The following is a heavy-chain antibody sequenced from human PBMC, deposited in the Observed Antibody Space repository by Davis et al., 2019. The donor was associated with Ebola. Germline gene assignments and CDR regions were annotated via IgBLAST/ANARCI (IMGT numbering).Heavy chain of an antibody. V-gene: IGHV3-7*03. CDR1: GFTFNRYW. CDR2: IKEDGSEK. CDR3: ARVSVPAALVPIDYYAMDV. Sequence: PGGSLRLSCAASGFTFNRYWMSWVRQAPGKGLQWVANIKEDGSEKYYVDSVKCRFTISRDNAKNSLYLQMNSLRAEDTAVYYCARVSVPAALVPIDYYAMDVWGQGTTVTVSS. J-gene: IGHJ6*02. D-gene: IGHD2-2*01.